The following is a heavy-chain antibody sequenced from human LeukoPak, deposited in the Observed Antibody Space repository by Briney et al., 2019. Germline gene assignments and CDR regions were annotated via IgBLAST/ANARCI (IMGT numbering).Heavy chain of an antibody. CDR1: GYTFTGYY. Sequence: GASVKVSCKASGYTFTGYYMHWVRQAPGQGLEWMGWINPNSGGTNYAQKFQGRVTMTRDTSISTAYMELSRLRSDDTAVYYCARRGGSGSYPGPYYFDYWGQGTLVTVSS. CDR3: ARRGGSGSYPGPYYFDY. CDR2: INPNSGGT. J-gene: IGHJ4*02. V-gene: IGHV1-2*02. D-gene: IGHD3-10*01.